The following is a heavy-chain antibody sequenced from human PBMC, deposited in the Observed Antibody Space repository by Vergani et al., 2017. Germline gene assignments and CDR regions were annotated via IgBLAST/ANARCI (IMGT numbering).Heavy chain of an antibody. CDR2: ISSGGGDI. CDR1: GFTFDTYT. D-gene: IGHD3-10*01. Sequence: EVQLVESGGGIVKPGGSRRLSCAGAGFTFDTYTMAYVRQAPGKGLEWVATISSGGGDIFYADSVKGRFTISRDNSKNTLFLQMNSLKDEDTAVYYCTTAXGLYYLHGEYFQYWGRGTLVSVSS. V-gene: IGHV3-23*04. CDR3: TTAXGLYYLHGEYFQY. J-gene: IGHJ1*01.